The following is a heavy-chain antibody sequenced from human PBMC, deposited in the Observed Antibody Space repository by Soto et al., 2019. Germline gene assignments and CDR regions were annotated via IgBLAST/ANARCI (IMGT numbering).Heavy chain of an antibody. CDR3: ATVLGYSSSWPHLGH. Sequence: AGGSLRLSCAGSGFIFNNYWLMWVRQSPGKGLEWVASINQDGTEKFYVDSMKARLTISRDKSKNTLFLQMDSLRVEDTAVYYCATVLGYSSSWPHLGHWGPGTLVTVSS. CDR2: INQDGTEK. V-gene: IGHV3-7*03. D-gene: IGHD6-13*01. CDR1: GFIFNNYW. J-gene: IGHJ4*02.